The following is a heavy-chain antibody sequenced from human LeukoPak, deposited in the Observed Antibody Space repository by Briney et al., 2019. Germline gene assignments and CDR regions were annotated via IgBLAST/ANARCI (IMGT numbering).Heavy chain of an antibody. J-gene: IGHJ4*02. V-gene: IGHV1-69*13. CDR3: ASSRSPGIVGATTLHY. D-gene: IGHD1-26*01. CDR1: GGTFSSYA. CDR2: IIPIFGTA. Sequence: SVKVSCKASGGTFSSYAISWVRQAPGQGLEWMGGIIPIFGTANYAQEFQGRVTITADESTSTAYMELSSLRSEDTAVYYCASSRSPGIVGATTLHYWGQGTLVTVSS.